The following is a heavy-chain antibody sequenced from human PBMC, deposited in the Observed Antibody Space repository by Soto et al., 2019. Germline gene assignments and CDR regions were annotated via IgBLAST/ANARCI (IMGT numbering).Heavy chain of an antibody. Sequence: VKLTCTTSGSTFTGYGRIWVRQTPGQGLEWMGWISAYNGNTNYAQKLQGRVTMTTDTSTSTAYTELRSLRSDDTAVYYCAISPGWYCSSTSCPICGYRGQGTLVTVSS. CDR1: GSTFTGYG. CDR2: ISAYNGNT. D-gene: IGHD2-2*01. V-gene: IGHV1-18*04. CDR3: AISPGWYCSSTSCPICGY. J-gene: IGHJ4*02.